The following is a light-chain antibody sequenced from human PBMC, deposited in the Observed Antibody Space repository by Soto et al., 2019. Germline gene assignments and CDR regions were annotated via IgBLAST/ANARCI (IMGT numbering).Light chain of an antibody. CDR2: KAS. J-gene: IGKJ1*01. Sequence: DIQMTQSPSTLSASVGYRVTITCRASQTISSWLAWYQQKPGKAPKLLIYKASTLKSGVPSRFSGSGSGTEFTLTISSLQSEDFAVYYCQHYNNWPWTFGQGTKV. CDR3: QHYNNWPWT. CDR1: QTISSW. V-gene: IGKV1-5*03.